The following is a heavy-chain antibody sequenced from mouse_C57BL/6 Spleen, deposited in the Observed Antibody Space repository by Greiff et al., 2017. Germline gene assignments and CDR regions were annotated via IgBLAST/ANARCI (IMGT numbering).Heavy chain of an antibody. Sequence: QVQLQQPGAELVMPGASVKLSCKASGYTFTSYWMHWVKQRPGQGLEWIGEIDPSDSYTNYNQKFKGKSTLTVNKSSSTAYMQLSSLTSEDSAVYYCAIDYGYDEDYFDYWGQGTTLTVSS. D-gene: IGHD2-2*01. CDR1: GYTFTSYW. CDR3: AIDYGYDEDYFDY. CDR2: IDPSDSYT. J-gene: IGHJ2*01. V-gene: IGHV1-69*01.